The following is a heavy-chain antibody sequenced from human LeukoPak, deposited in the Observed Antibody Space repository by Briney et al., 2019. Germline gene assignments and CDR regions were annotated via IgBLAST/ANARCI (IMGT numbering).Heavy chain of an antibody. CDR1: GYTFTTYY. CDR2: INPSGGSR. CDR3: ARVEWEYTAMVTGPRGMDV. J-gene: IGHJ6*02. V-gene: IGHV1-46*01. Sequence: ASVRDSSKASGYTFTTYYMHWVRQAPGQGLEWMGIINPSGGSRSDAQKFQGRVTMTRDTSTSTVYMELSSLRSEDTAVYYCARVEWEYTAMVTGPRGMDVWGQGTTVTVSS. D-gene: IGHD5-18*01.